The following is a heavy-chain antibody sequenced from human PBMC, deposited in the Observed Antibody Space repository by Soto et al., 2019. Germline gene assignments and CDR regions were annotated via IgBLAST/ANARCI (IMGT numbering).Heavy chain of an antibody. Sequence: ASVKVSCKASGYTFTSYGISWVRQAPGQGLEWMGWISAYNGNTNYAQKLQGRVTMTTDTSTSTAYMELRSLRSDDTAVYYCARDGGSGQIYYYYGMDVWGQGTTVTVSS. D-gene: IGHD3-10*01. J-gene: IGHJ6*02. CDR2: ISAYNGNT. V-gene: IGHV1-18*01. CDR1: GYTFTSYG. CDR3: ARDGGSGQIYYYYGMDV.